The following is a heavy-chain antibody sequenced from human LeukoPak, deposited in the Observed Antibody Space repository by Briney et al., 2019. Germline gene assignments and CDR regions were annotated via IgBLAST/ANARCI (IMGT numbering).Heavy chain of an antibody. D-gene: IGHD6-6*01. CDR2: IYSGGST. V-gene: IGHV3-53*05. J-gene: IGHJ4*02. CDR1: GFTVSSNY. CDR3: ARDKGTSYLSSFDY. Sequence: PGGSLRLSCAASGFTVSSNYMSWVRQAPGKGLEWVSVIYSGGSTYYADSVKGRFTISRDNSKNTLYLQMNSLRAADTAVYYCARDKGTSYLSSFDYWDQGTLVTVSS.